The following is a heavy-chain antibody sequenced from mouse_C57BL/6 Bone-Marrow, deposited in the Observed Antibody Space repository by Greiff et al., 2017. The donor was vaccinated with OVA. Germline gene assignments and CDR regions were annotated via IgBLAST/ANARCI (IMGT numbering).Heavy chain of an antibody. V-gene: IGHV1-18*01. J-gene: IGHJ1*03. CDR1: GYTFTDYN. CDR2: INPNNGGT. D-gene: IGHD1-1*01. Sequence: SGPELVKPGASVKIPCKASGYTFTDYNMDWVKQSHGKSLEWIGDINPNNGGTIYNQKFKGKATLTVDKSSSTAYMELRSLTSENTAVYYCARRRYGSSYWYFDVWGTGTTVTVSS. CDR3: ARRRYGSSYWYFDV.